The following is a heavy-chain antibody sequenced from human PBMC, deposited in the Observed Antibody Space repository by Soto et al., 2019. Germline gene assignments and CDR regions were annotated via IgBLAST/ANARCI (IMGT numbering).Heavy chain of an antibody. CDR1: GFTVSSKS. CDR3: ARDLPLYSGYDEYYYYGMDV. V-gene: IGHV3-66*01. J-gene: IGHJ6*02. CDR2: IQSGGPT. Sequence: PGGSLRLSCAASGFTVSSKSMSWVRQAPGKGLEWVSLIQSGGPTYYADSVKGRFTISRDTSENTVYLQMDSLRAEDTAVYYCARDLPLYSGYDEYYYYGMDVWGQGTTVTVSS. D-gene: IGHD5-12*01.